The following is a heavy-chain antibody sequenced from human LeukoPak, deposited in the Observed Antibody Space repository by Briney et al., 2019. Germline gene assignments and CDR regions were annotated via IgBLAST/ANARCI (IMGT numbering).Heavy chain of an antibody. D-gene: IGHD3-22*01. Sequence: SETLSLTCTVSGGSVSNSSHYWSWIRQPPGKGREWIGYIYYSGSTYYNPSLKSRVTISVDTSKNQFSLKLSSVTAADTAVYYCARAYDSSGYIDYWGQGTLVTVSS. CDR2: IYYSGST. J-gene: IGHJ4*02. CDR3: ARAYDSSGYIDY. V-gene: IGHV4-61*01. CDR1: GGSVSNSSHY.